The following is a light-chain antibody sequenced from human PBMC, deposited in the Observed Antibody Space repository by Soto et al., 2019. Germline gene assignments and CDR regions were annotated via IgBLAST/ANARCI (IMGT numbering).Light chain of an antibody. CDR3: QQYNDWPPYN. V-gene: IGKV3-15*01. CDR1: QTISTN. Sequence: EVVMTQSPATLSVSPGERATLSCRASQTISTNLAWYQQKPGQAPRLLIYGASTRATDIPARFSGSGSGTEFTLTISSLQSEHVAVYYCQQYNDWPPYNFGQGTKLQIK. CDR2: GAS. J-gene: IGKJ2*01.